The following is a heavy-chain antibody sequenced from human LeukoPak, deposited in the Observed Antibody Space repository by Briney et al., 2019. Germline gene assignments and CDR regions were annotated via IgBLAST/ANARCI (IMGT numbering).Heavy chain of an antibody. CDR3: AKDGSAGWDWYFDL. D-gene: IGHD1-26*01. CDR2: ISGSGGST. V-gene: IGHV3-23*01. Sequence: GGSLRLSCAASGSTFSSYAMSWVRQAPGKGLEWVSAISGSGGSTYYADSVKGRFTISRDNSKNTLYLQMNSLRAEDTAVYYCAKDGSAGWDWYFDLWGRGTLVTVSS. J-gene: IGHJ2*01. CDR1: GSTFSSYA.